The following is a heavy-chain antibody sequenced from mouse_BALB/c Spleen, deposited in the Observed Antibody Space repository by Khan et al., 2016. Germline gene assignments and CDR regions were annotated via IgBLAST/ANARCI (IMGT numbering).Heavy chain of an antibody. Sequence: EVQLQESGPGLVKPSQSLSLTCTVTGYSITSDYAWNWIRQFPGNRLEWMGYISYSGSTSYNPSLKSRISITRDTSKKQFFLQLNSVTSADTATYYCARSDDGGKAAMDYWGQGTAVTVSS. D-gene: IGHD1-1*02. V-gene: IGHV3-2*02. CDR2: ISYSGST. CDR1: GYSITSDYA. J-gene: IGHJ4*01. CDR3: ARSDDGGKAAMDY.